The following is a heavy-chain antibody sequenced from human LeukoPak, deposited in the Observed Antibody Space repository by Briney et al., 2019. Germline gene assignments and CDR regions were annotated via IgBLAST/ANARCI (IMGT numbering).Heavy chain of an antibody. CDR1: GYTFTGYY. V-gene: IGHV1-2*02. Sequence: AXVXVSCKASGYTFTGYYMHWVRQAPGQGLEWMGWINPNSGGTTFALIFQGMLPITRAPSIRTAYIKLSRQRSDYTALYFSSRLHLHVYYGSGSYAFVDYWGQGTLVTVSS. CDR3: SRLHLHVYYGSGSYAFVDY. CDR2: INPNSGGT. D-gene: IGHD3-10*01. J-gene: IGHJ4*02.